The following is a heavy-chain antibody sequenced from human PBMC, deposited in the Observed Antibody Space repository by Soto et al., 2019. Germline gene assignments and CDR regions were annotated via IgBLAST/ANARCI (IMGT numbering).Heavy chain of an antibody. Sequence: GGSLRLSCAASGFTFSSYSMNWVRQAPGKGLEWASYISSSSSTIYYADSVKGRFTISRDNAKNSLYLQMNSLRDEDTAVYYWARGRRTSSWYDWFEPWRQESMGTVAS. V-gene: IGHV3-48*02. D-gene: IGHD6-13*01. CDR3: ARGRRTSSWYDWFEP. CDR2: ISSSSSTI. CDR1: GFTFSSYS. J-gene: IGHJ5*02.